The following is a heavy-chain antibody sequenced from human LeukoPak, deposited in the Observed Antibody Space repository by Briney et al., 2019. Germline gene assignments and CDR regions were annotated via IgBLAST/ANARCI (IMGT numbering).Heavy chain of an antibody. V-gene: IGHV4-31*03. CDR1: GGSVSSDNYC. CDR2: IYYSGST. CDR3: ARTSFGVVIFFDP. Sequence: PSQTLSLTCTVSGGSVSSDNYCWNWIRQHPGKGLEWIGYIYYSGSTYYNPSLKSRVTISVDTSKNQFSLKLSSVTAADTAVYYCARTSFGVVIFFDPWGQGTLVTVSS. J-gene: IGHJ5*02. D-gene: IGHD3-3*01.